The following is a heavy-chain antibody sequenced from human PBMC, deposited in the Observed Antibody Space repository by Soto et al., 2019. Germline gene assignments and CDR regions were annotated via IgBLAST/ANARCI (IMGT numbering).Heavy chain of an antibody. CDR2: ISADNGDT. V-gene: IGHV1-18*01. D-gene: IGHD3-22*01. CDR1: GYTFDIYG. CDR3: ARDRSYYYDSSGYPFDF. Sequence: GASVKVSFKASGYTFDIYGISWVRQVPGKGPEWMGWISADNGDTKYAQRMQGRVTMTTDTATSTAYMELRSLRSDDTAVYYCARDRSYYYDSSGYPFDFWGQGSLVTVSS. J-gene: IGHJ4*02.